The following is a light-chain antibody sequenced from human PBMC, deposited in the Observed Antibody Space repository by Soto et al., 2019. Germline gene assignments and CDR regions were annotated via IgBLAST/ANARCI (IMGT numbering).Light chain of an antibody. CDR3: CSYAGGNNFYV. Sequence: QSALTQPPSASGSPGQSVTISCTGTSSDVGGYNYVSWYQQHPGKAHKLNIYEVSQRPSGVPDRFSGSKSGNTASLTVSGLEAEDEADYYCCSYAGGNNFYVFGAGTKVTVL. CDR1: SSDVGGYNY. J-gene: IGLJ1*01. V-gene: IGLV2-8*01. CDR2: EVS.